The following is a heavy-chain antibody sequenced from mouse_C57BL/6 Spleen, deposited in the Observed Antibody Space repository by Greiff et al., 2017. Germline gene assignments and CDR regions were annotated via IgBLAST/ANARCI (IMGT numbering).Heavy chain of an antibody. CDR3: ARGAPGIYYEGYYAMDY. D-gene: IGHD2-4*01. J-gene: IGHJ4*01. CDR1: GYTFTSYT. CDR2: INPSSGYT. V-gene: IGHV1-4*01. Sequence: QVQLKQSGAELARPGASVKMSCKASGYTFTSYTMHWVKQRPGQGLEWIGYINPSSGYTKYNQKFKDKATLTADKSSSTAYMQLSSLTSEDSAVYYCARGAPGIYYEGYYAMDYWGQGTSVTVSS.